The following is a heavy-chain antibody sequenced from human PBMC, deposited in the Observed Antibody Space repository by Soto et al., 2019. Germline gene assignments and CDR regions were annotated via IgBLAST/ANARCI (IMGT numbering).Heavy chain of an antibody. J-gene: IGHJ6*01. V-gene: IGHV1-3*04. CDR2: INTGNGNT. Sequence: GASVKVSCKASGYSFTTHAMIWVRQAPGQRPEWMGWINTGNGNTRYSPKFQGRVNITRDTSAGTAYMELSSLKSEDTAVYYCARGEQLYHYYYGMDVWGQGSTVTVSS. CDR3: ARGEQLYHYYYGMDV. CDR1: GYSFTTHA. D-gene: IGHD3-10*01.